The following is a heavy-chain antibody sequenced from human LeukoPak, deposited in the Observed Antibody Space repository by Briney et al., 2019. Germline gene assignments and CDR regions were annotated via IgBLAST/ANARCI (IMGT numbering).Heavy chain of an antibody. J-gene: IGHJ5*02. Sequence: ASVKVSCKASGYTFTSYYMHWVRQAPGQGLEWMGIINPSGGSTSYAQKFQGRVTMTRDTSTSTVYMELNSLRSEDTAVYYCARCGVNGVCYTGDWFDPWGQGTLVTVSS. D-gene: IGHD2-8*01. V-gene: IGHV1-46*01. CDR2: INPSGGST. CDR3: ARCGVNGVCYTGDWFDP. CDR1: GYTFTSYY.